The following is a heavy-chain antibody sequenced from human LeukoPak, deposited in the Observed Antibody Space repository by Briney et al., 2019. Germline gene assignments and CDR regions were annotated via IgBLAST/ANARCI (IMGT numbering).Heavy chain of an antibody. CDR1: DVSISTYY. CDR3: ARQRFRMITFGGVIVENWFDP. J-gene: IGHJ5*02. Sequence: SETLSLTCTVSDVSISTYYCSWIRQPPGKGLEWIGYIYYSGSTNYNPSLKSRVTISVDTSKNRFSLKLSSVTAADTAVYYCARQRFRMITFGGVIVENWFDPWGQGTLVTVSS. V-gene: IGHV4-59*08. D-gene: IGHD3-16*02. CDR2: IYYSGST.